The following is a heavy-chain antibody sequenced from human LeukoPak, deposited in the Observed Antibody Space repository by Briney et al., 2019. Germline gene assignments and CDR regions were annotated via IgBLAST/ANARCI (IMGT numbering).Heavy chain of an antibody. D-gene: IGHD5-24*01. V-gene: IGHV3-23*01. CDR3: AKDSSGRGDYYFDY. Sequence: TGGSLRLSRAASGFIFSSYAMNWVRQAPGKGLEWVSGISGSGTSTYYADAVKGRFTMSRDNSNNTLYLQMNSLRAEDTAVYYCAKDSSGRGDYYFDYWGQGTLVTASS. J-gene: IGHJ4*02. CDR1: GFIFSSYA. CDR2: ISGSGTST.